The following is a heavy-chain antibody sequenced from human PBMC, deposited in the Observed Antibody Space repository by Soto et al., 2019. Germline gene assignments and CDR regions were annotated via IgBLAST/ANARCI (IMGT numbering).Heavy chain of an antibody. Sequence: PSETLSLTCTVSGGSISSYYWSWIRQPPGKGLEWIGYIYYSGSTNYNPSLKSRVTISVDTSKNQFSLKLSSVTAAGTAVYYCARGGYFDWLPTYYYYYGMDVWGQGTTVTVSS. CDR3: ARGGYFDWLPTYYYYYGMDV. D-gene: IGHD3-9*01. V-gene: IGHV4-59*01. CDR1: GGSISSYY. CDR2: IYYSGST. J-gene: IGHJ6*02.